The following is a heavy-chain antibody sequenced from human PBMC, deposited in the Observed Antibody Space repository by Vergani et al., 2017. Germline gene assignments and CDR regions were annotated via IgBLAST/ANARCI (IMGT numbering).Heavy chain of an antibody. V-gene: IGHV1-18*04. CDR2: ISAYNGNT. CDR3: ARDRYYERSWWYDGMDV. CDR1: GYTFTSYG. D-gene: IGHD3-22*01. J-gene: IGHJ6*02. Sequence: QVQLVQSGAEVKKPGASVKVSCKASGYTFTSYGISWVRQAPGQGLEWMGWISAYNGNTNYAQKLQGRVTITTDTSPSTAYMELRSLRAYETAVYYCARDRYYERSWWYDGMDVWGQGTMVTVSS.